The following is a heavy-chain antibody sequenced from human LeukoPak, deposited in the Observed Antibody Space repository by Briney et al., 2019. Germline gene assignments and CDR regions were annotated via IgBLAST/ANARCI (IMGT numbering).Heavy chain of an antibody. Sequence: PSETLSLTCTVSGGSISSYYWSWIRQPPGKGLEWIGYIYYSGSTNYNPSLKSRVTISVDTSKNQFSLKLSSVTAADTAVYYCARVGREWLVLRGELDIWGQGTMVTVSS. J-gene: IGHJ3*02. CDR3: ARVGREWLVLRGELDI. D-gene: IGHD6-19*01. CDR1: GGSISSYY. V-gene: IGHV4-59*01. CDR2: IYYSGST.